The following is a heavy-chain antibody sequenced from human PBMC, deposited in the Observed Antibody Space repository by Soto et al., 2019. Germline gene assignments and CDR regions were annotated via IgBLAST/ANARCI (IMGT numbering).Heavy chain of an antibody. V-gene: IGHV3-53*01. D-gene: IGHD6-19*01. Sequence: EVQLVESGGGLIQPGGSLRLACAASGFSVSSNYMSWVRQAPGKGLEWVSVIYTGGSTHYADSVEGRFTISRDISKNQLYLQMNSLRAEDTAVYYCARDPGSIAVAGTIWGQGTLVTVSS. CDR2: IYTGGST. J-gene: IGHJ4*02. CDR3: ARDPGSIAVAGTI. CDR1: GFSVSSNY.